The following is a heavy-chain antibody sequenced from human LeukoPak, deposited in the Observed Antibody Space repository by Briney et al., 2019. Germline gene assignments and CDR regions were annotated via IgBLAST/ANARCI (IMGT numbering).Heavy chain of an antibody. J-gene: IGHJ4*02. CDR1: GGSISSHY. V-gene: IGHV4-59*11. D-gene: IGHD5-24*01. CDR2: IYYSGST. CDR3: ARGRDGYNRAFDY. Sequence: PSETLSLTCTVSGGSISSHYWSWIRQPPGKGLEWIGYIYYSGSTNYNPSLKSRVTISVDTSKNQFSLKLSSVTAADTAVYYCARGRDGYNRAFDYWGQGTLVTVSS.